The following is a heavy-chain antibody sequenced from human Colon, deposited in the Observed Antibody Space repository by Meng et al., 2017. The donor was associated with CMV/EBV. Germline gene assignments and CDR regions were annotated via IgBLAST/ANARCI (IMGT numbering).Heavy chain of an antibody. J-gene: IGHJ4*02. D-gene: IGHD5-24*01. V-gene: IGHV4-4*02. Sequence: TCAGSGGSIRSDNSWTWVRQPPGKGLEWIGEIFHPGSSNSNPSLKSRVAISLDKSRDQISLHVISVTAADTAVYYCARGRDAYKIRLWGQGTLVTVSS. CDR2: IFHPGSS. CDR3: ARGRDAYKIRL. CDR1: GGSIRSDNS.